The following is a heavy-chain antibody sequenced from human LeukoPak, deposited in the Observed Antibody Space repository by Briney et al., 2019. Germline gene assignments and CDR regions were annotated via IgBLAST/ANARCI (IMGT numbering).Heavy chain of an antibody. J-gene: IGHJ3*02. Sequence: EASVKVSCKASGYTFTSYGISWVRQAPGQGLEWMGWISAYNGNTIYAQKLQGRVTMTTDTSTSTAYMELRSLRSDDTAVYYCARISPMWYYYDSSGRMGAFDIWGQGTMVTVSS. D-gene: IGHD3-22*01. CDR1: GYTFTSYG. CDR2: ISAYNGNT. V-gene: IGHV1-18*01. CDR3: ARISPMWYYYDSSGRMGAFDI.